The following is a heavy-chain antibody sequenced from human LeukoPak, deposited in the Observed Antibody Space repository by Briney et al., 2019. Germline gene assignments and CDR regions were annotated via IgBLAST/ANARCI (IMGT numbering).Heavy chain of an antibody. CDR3: AIKTGATGTTLGF. J-gene: IGHJ4*02. Sequence: GASVKVSCKTSGYTFTGYYIHWVRQAPGQGPEWMAWISPNSGGTNYAQRFQGRVTVTRDTSISTAYMELSSLRPDDTAVYFCAIKTGATGTTLGFWGQGTLVTVSS. D-gene: IGHD1-1*01. CDR2: ISPNSGGT. CDR1: GYTFTGYY. V-gene: IGHV1-2*02.